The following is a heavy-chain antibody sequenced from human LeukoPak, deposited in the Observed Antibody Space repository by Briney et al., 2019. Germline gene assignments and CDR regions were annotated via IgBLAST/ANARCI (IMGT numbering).Heavy chain of an antibody. D-gene: IGHD2-15*01. CDR1: SGSISSYY. CDR2: VYYSGST. V-gene: IGHV4-59*01. J-gene: IGHJ6*02. Sequence: SETLSLTCTVSSGSISSYYWSWIRQPPGKGLEWIGYVYYSGSTNYNPSLKSRVTISVDTSKNQFSLKLSSVTAADTAVYYCARAASLALYYYYGMDVWGQGTTVTVSS. CDR3: ARAASLALYYYYGMDV.